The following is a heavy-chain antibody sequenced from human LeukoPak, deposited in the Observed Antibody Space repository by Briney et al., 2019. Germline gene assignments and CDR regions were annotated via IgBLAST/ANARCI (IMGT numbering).Heavy chain of an antibody. V-gene: IGHV3-30*02. CDR3: AKDLSMGYCSGGSCGGIDY. CDR1: GFTFSSYG. Sequence: PGGSLRLSCAASGFTFSSYGMHWVRQAPGKGLEWVAFIRYDGSNKYYADSVKGRFTISRDNSKNTLYLQMNSLIAEDTAVYYCAKDLSMGYCSGGSCGGIDYWGQGILVTVSS. D-gene: IGHD2-15*01. J-gene: IGHJ4*02. CDR2: IRYDGSNK.